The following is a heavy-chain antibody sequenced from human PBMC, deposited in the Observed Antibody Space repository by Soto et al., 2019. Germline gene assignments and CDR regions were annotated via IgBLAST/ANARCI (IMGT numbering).Heavy chain of an antibody. J-gene: IGHJ3*02. V-gene: IGHV3-23*01. Sequence: PGGSLRLSCAPSGFTFKDYAMSWFRQAPGKGLEWVSAISGTGGSTYYADSVEGHFTISRDNSKNTLSLQMNSPRAEDTAVYYCAKDIYYDSSGGAFDIWGQGTLVTVSS. CDR3: AKDIYYDSSGGAFDI. CDR2: ISGTGGST. CDR1: GFTFKDYA. D-gene: IGHD3-22*01.